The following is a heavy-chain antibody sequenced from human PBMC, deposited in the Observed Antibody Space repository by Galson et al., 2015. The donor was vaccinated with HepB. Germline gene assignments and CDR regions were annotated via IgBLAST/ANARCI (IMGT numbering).Heavy chain of an antibody. CDR1: GYTFTSYD. CDR2: MNPNSGNT. J-gene: IGHJ6*03. V-gene: IGHV1-8*01. CDR3: ARVLYYYDSSGYPYYYYMDV. D-gene: IGHD3-22*01. Sequence: SVKVSCKASGYTFTSYDINWVRQATGQGLEWMGWMNPNSGNTGYAQKFQGRVTMTRNTSISTAYMELSSLRSEDTAVYYCARVLYYYDSSGYPYYYYMDVWGKGTTVTVSS.